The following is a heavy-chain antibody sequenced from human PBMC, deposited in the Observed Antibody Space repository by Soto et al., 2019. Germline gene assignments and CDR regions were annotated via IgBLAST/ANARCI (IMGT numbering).Heavy chain of an antibody. CDR1: GDSFNDYY. V-gene: IGHV1-2*04. Sequence: QVQLVQSGAEVRKPGASVTVSCRSSGDSFNDYYIHWVRQAPGQGFEWMGWINPNGGVTKYAQKFQGWVTMTRDTSMRTVYMQLSRLRSDDTAVYYCARESGGATATLDYYYFYMDVWGTGHTVTVSS. J-gene: IGHJ6*03. CDR2: INPNGGVT. D-gene: IGHD5-12*01. CDR3: ARESGGATATLDYYYFYMDV.